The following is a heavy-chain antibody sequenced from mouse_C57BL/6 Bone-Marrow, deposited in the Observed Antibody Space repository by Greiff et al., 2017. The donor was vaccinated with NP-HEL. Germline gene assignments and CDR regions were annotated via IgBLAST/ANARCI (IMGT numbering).Heavy chain of an antibody. CDR1: GYTFTDHT. V-gene: IGHV1-78*01. CDR3: ARRGFTTVVATEENYFDY. CDR2: IYPRDGST. J-gene: IGHJ2*01. Sequence: VQLQQSDAELVKPGASVKISCKVSGYTFTDHTIHWMKQRPEQGLEWIGYIYPRDGSTKYNEKFKGKATLTADKSSSTAYMQLNSLTSEDSAVYFCARRGFTTVVATEENYFDYWGKGTTLTVSS. D-gene: IGHD1-1*01.